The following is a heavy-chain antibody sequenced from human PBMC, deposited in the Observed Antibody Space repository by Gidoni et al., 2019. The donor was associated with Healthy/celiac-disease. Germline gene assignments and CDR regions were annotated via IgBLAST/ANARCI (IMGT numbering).Heavy chain of an antibody. CDR2: IGGSGGST. V-gene: IGHV3-23*01. J-gene: IGHJ3*02. Sequence: EVQLSECGGGVVLLGGSRRLSCAASGLTISSDSMSWVRQAPGKGLEWVSAIGGSGGSTYSADSVKGRFTISRDNSKNTLYLQMNSLRAEDTAVYYCAKDWATTDHDAFDIWGQGTMVTVSS. D-gene: IGHD1-26*01. CDR1: GLTISSDS. CDR3: AKDWATTDHDAFDI.